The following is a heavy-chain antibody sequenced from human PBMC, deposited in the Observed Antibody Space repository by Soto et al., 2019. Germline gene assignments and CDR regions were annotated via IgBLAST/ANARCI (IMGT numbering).Heavy chain of an antibody. J-gene: IGHJ5*02. D-gene: IGHD6-13*01. CDR3: ARHSVRAAAGGWFDP. V-gene: IGHV5-10-1*01. CDR1: GYSFTSCS. Sequence: GESLKISCKGSGYSFTSCSISWVRQMPGKGLEWMGRIDPSDSYTNYSPSFQGHVTISADKSISTAYLQWSSLKASDTAMYYCARHSVRAAAGGWFDPWGQGTLVTVSS. CDR2: IDPSDSYT.